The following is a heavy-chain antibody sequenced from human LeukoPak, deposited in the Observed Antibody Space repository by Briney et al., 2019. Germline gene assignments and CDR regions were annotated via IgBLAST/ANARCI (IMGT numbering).Heavy chain of an antibody. J-gene: IGHJ4*02. V-gene: IGHV3-30*18. D-gene: IGHD5-12*01. Sequence: GGSLRLSCAASGFTFSSYGMHWVRQAPGKGLEWVAVISYDGSNKYYADSVKGRFTISRDNSKNTLYLQMNSLRAEDTAVYYCAKNRGSSGADARPADFWGQGTLVTVSS. CDR2: ISYDGSNK. CDR3: AKNRGSSGADARPADF. CDR1: GFTFSSYG.